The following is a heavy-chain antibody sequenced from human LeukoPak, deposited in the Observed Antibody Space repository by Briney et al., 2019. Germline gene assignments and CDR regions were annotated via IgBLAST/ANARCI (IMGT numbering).Heavy chain of an antibody. CDR1: GFTFDDYA. CDR3: AGRDIDRDY. Sequence: PGRSLRLSCAASGFTFDDYAMHWVRHAPGKGLEWVSGISWNSGSIGYADSVKGRFTISRDNAKNSLYLQMNSLRAEDTAVYYCAGRDIDRDYWGQGTLVTVSS. J-gene: IGHJ4*02. D-gene: IGHD5-12*01. V-gene: IGHV3-9*01. CDR2: ISWNSGSI.